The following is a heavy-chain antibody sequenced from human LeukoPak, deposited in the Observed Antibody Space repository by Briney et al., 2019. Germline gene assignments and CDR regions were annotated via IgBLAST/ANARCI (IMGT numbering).Heavy chain of an antibody. Sequence: GESLKISCKGSGYSFTSHWIGWVRQMPGKGLEWMGIVYPGDSDTGYSPSFQGQVTISADKSTSTAYLQWSSLKASDTAMYYCARHDSSSWYGDWGQGTLVTVSS. CDR1: GYSFTSHW. D-gene: IGHD6-13*01. V-gene: IGHV5-51*01. J-gene: IGHJ4*02. CDR3: ARHDSSSWYGD. CDR2: VYPGDSDT.